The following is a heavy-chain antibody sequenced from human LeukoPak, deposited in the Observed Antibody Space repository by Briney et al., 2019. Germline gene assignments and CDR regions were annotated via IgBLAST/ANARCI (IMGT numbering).Heavy chain of an antibody. CDR2: IYYSGST. J-gene: IGHJ5*02. CDR3: AGSRKLGWFDP. V-gene: IGHV4-59*01. D-gene: IGHD6-6*01. Sequence: SETLSLTCTVSGGSISSYYWSWIRQPPGKGLEWIGYIYYSGSTNYNPSLKSRVTISVDTSKNQFSLKLSSVTAADTAVYYCAGSRKLGWFDPWGQGTLVTVSS. CDR1: GGSISSYY.